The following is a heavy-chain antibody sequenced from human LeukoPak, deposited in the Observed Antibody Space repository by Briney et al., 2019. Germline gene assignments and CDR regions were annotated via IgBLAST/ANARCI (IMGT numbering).Heavy chain of an antibody. CDR1: GYTFTGYY. Sequence: GASVKVSCKASGYTFTGYYMHWVRQAPGQGLEWIGWINPNTGETNSAQKFQGRVTMTRDTTINTAYMELTRLTSDDTAVYYCASHPRYGSTPPFDYWGQGTLVTVSS. CDR2: INPNTGET. V-gene: IGHV1-2*02. CDR3: ASHPRYGSTPPFDY. J-gene: IGHJ4*02. D-gene: IGHD4-23*01.